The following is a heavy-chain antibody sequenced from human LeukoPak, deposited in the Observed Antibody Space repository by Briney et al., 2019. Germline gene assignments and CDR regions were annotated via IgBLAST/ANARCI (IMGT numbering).Heavy chain of an antibody. Sequence: PGGSLRLSCAASGFTFSSYGMHWVRQAPGKGLEWVAFIRYDGSNKYYADSVKGRFTISRDNSKNTLYLQMNSLRAEDTAVYYCAKGGGAGVYSGSYYFDYWGQGTLVTVSS. J-gene: IGHJ4*02. CDR2: IRYDGSNK. CDR1: GFTFSSYG. V-gene: IGHV3-30*02. CDR3: AKGGGAGVYSGSYYFDY. D-gene: IGHD1-26*01.